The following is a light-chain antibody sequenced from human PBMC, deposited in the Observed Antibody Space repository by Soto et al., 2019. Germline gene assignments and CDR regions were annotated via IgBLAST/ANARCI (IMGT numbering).Light chain of an antibody. V-gene: IGLV2-14*03. CDR3: SSYTSSSLYV. CDR2: DVS. Sequence: QSALTQPASVSGSPGQSITISCTGTSSDVGGYDYVSWYQHHPGKAPKLMIYDVSNRPSGVSNRFSGSKSGSTASLTISGLQAEDEDDYYCSSYTSSSLYVFGTGTKVTVL. CDR1: SSDVGGYDY. J-gene: IGLJ1*01.